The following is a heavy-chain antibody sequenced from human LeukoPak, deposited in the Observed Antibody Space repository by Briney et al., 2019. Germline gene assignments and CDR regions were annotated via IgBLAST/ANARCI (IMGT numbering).Heavy chain of an antibody. D-gene: IGHD3-22*01. CDR3: ARVDDSGAFDI. V-gene: IGHV4-31*03. CDR1: GGSIRSGGYY. J-gene: IGHJ3*02. Sequence: SETLSLTCTVSGGSIRSGGYYWSWIRQHPGKGLEWIGYIYYSGSTYYNPSLKSRVTISVDTSKNQFSLKLSSVTAADTAVYYCARVDDSGAFDIWGQGTMVTVSS. CDR2: IYYSGST.